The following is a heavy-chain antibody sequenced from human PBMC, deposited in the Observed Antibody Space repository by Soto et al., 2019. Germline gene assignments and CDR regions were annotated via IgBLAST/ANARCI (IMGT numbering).Heavy chain of an antibody. D-gene: IGHD1-1*01. V-gene: IGHV4-59*12. Sequence: SETLSLTCTVSGGSLSGYFWSWIRQPPGKGLEWIGYIYYSGSTNYNPSLKSRVTMSVDTSKNQFSLKLSSVTAADTAVYYCARRVGTMDVWGQGTTVTVSS. CDR3: ARRVGTMDV. J-gene: IGHJ6*02. CDR2: IYYSGST. CDR1: GGSLSGYF.